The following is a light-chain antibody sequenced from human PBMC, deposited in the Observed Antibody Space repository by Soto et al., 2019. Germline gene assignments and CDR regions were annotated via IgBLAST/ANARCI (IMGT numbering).Light chain of an antibody. Sequence: QSVLAQPRSVSGSPGQSVTISCTGTSSDVGGYNYVSWYQEQPGKAPKLMIYDVSKRPSGVPDRFSGSRSGNTASLTISGLQAEDESEYYCCAYAGSSSYVFGTGTKVTVL. CDR2: DVS. CDR3: CAYAGSSSYV. J-gene: IGLJ1*01. V-gene: IGLV2-11*02. CDR1: SSDVGGYNY.